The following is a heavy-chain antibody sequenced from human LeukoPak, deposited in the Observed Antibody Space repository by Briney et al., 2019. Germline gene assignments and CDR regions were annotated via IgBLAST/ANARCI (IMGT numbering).Heavy chain of an antibody. CDR2: IKSKTDGGTT. D-gene: IGHD1-26*01. V-gene: IGHV3-15*01. CDR3: TACIVGATYFDY. Sequence: GGSLRLSCAASGFTFSNAWVSWVRQAPGKGLEWVGRIKSKTDGGTTDYAAPVKGRFTISRDDSKNTLYLQMNSLKTEDTAVYYCTACIVGATYFDYWGQGTLVTVSS. J-gene: IGHJ4*02. CDR1: GFTFSNAW.